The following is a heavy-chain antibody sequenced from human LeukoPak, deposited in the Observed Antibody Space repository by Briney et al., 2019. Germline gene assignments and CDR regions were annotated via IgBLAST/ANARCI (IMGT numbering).Heavy chain of an antibody. V-gene: IGHV1-69*05. CDR3: AREDIVATMMSRFDP. J-gene: IGHJ5*02. CDR1: GGSFSSYA. CDR2: IIPIFGTA. D-gene: IGHD5-12*01. Sequence: SSVKVSCKASGGSFSSYAISWVRQAPGQGLEWMGRIIPIFGTANYAQKFQGRVTITTDESTSTAYMELSSLRSEDTAVYYCAREDIVATMMSRFDPWGQGTLVTVSS.